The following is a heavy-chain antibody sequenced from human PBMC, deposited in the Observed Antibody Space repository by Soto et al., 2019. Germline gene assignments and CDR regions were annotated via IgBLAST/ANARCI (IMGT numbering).Heavy chain of an antibody. CDR1: GGSINNYY. CDR3: ARGGTFRTFDY. Sequence: SETLSLTCTVSGGSINNYYWSWIRQPPGKGLERIGYIYYSGNTNYNPSLKSRVTISVDTSKNQFSLKLSSATAADTAVYYCARGGTFRTFDYWGQGTLVTVSS. D-gene: IGHD3-16*01. V-gene: IGHV4-59*01. CDR2: IYYSGNT. J-gene: IGHJ4*02.